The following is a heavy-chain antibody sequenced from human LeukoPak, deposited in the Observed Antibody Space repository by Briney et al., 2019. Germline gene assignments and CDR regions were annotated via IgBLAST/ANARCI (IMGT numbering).Heavy chain of an antibody. CDR1: GYTFTSYY. CDR3: ARGPEGIDAAFDI. D-gene: IGHD2/OR15-2a*01. J-gene: IGHJ3*02. Sequence: ASVKLCCNASGYTFTSYYMHWVRQPPAQGLELMGIINLSGGSTSYAQKFQGRGSMTRDTSTSTVYMELSSLRSEDTAVYYCARGPEGIDAAFDIWGQGTMVTVSS. V-gene: IGHV1-46*01. CDR2: INLSGGST.